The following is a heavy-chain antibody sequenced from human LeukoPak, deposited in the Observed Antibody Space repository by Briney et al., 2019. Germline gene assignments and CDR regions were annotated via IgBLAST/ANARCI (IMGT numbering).Heavy chain of an antibody. Sequence: PGGSLRLSCAASGFTFSSYAMSWVRQAPGKGLEWVSAISGSGGSTYYADSVKGRFTISRDNSKNTLYLQMNSLRAEDTAVYYCAKDLIGTGIAVAGTAGGSFDIWGQGTMVTVSS. D-gene: IGHD6-19*01. CDR3: AKDLIGTGIAVAGTAGGSFDI. CDR1: GFTFSSYA. J-gene: IGHJ3*02. CDR2: ISGSGGST. V-gene: IGHV3-23*01.